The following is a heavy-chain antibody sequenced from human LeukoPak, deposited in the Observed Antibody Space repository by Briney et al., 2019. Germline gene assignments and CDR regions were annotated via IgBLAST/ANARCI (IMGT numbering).Heavy chain of an antibody. V-gene: IGHV3-48*04. CDR2: ISSSSSTI. J-gene: IGHJ6*02. D-gene: IGHD2-15*01. CDR3: AKDRRRAYCSGGSCYSYYYGMDV. Sequence: GGSLRLSCAASGFTFSSYSMNWVRQAPGKGLEWVSYISSSSSTIYYADSVKGRFTISRDNAKNSLYLQMNSLRAEDTAVYYCAKDRRRAYCSGGSCYSYYYGMDVWGQGTTVTVFS. CDR1: GFTFSSYS.